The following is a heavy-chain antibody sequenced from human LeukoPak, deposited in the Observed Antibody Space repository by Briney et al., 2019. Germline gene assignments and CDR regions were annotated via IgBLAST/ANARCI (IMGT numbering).Heavy chain of an antibody. V-gene: IGHV3-23*01. CDR2: ISGSGGST. D-gene: IGHD3-3*01. Sequence: GGSLRLSCAASGFTFSSYAMSWVRQAPGKGLEWVSAISGSGGSTYYADSVKGRFTISRDNSKNTLYLQMNSLRAEDTAVYYCARDYDFWSGYYVFDYWGQGTLVTVSS. CDR1: GFTFSSYA. J-gene: IGHJ4*02. CDR3: ARDYDFWSGYYVFDY.